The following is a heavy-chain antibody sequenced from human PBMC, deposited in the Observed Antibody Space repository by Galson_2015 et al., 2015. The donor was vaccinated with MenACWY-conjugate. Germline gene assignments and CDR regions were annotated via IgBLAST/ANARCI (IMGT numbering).Heavy chain of an antibody. Sequence: SLRLSCAASGFTFSDYCMHWVRHAPGKGLVWVSRLCGDGSGKTYAGSVKGRFSISMDNAKTTLYLQMSSLRAEDTAMYYCGRIGTPYNFGAPWGQGTLVTVSS. CDR3: GRIGTPYNFGAP. CDR1: GFTFSDYC. CDR2: LCGDGSGK. J-gene: IGHJ5*02. V-gene: IGHV3-74*01. D-gene: IGHD1-1*01.